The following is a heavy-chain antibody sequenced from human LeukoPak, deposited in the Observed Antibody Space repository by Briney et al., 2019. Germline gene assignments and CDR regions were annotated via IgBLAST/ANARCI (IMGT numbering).Heavy chain of an antibody. D-gene: IGHD5-24*01. CDR2: INHSGST. J-gene: IGHJ4*02. CDR3: ARGRWLQRYYFDY. CDR1: GGSFSGYY. Sequence: SETLSLTCAVYGGSFSGYYWSWICQPPGKGLEWIGEINHSGSTNYNPSLKSRVTISVDTSKNQFSLKLSSVTAADTAVYYCARGRWLQRYYFDYWGQGTLVTVSS. V-gene: IGHV4-34*01.